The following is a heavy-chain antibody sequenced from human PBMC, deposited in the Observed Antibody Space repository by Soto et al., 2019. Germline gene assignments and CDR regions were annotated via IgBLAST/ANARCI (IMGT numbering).Heavy chain of an antibody. J-gene: IGHJ3*02. Sequence: EVQLVESGGDLVQPGGSLRLSCAASGFTFSSHWMHWVRRVPGKGLVWVSHINTDGGITGYADSVKGRFTISRDNAKNTLYLQMNGLGVEDTSVYYCTREAGYCSSTSCYRRAFDSWGQGTMVTVSS. D-gene: IGHD2-2*01. CDR1: GFTFSSHW. CDR2: INTDGGIT. CDR3: TREAGYCSSTSCYRRAFDS. V-gene: IGHV3-74*01.